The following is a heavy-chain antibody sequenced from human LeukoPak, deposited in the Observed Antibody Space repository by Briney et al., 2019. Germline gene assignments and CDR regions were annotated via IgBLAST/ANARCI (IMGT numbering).Heavy chain of an antibody. CDR1: GGSFSGYY. D-gene: IGHD3-10*01. Sequence: SETLSLTCAVYGGSFSGYYWSWIRQPPGKGLEWIGEINHSGSTNYNPSLKSRVTISVDTSKNQFSLKLSSVTAADTAVYYCARGQRAANYYGSGSFKYGMDVWGQGTTVTVSS. J-gene: IGHJ6*02. CDR2: INHSGST. V-gene: IGHV4-34*01. CDR3: ARGQRAANYYGSGSFKYGMDV.